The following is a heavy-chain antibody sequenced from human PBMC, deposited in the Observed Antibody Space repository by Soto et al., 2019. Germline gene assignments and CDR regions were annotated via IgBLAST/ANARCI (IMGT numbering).Heavy chain of an antibody. V-gene: IGHV1-2*02. CDR1: GYPFTTYY. CDR2: IDPRSGGT. Sequence: HVQLVQSGTEVKKPGASVRYSCMVSGYPFTTYYIHCVRQAPGQGLEWMGWIDPRSGGTVYEQKFQGRVTMTRDTSLCTVYMDRRGLTSDDTALYDCATDDYGVFPYWGQGSLVTVSS. CDR3: ATDDYGVFPY. D-gene: IGHD3-10*01. J-gene: IGHJ4*02.